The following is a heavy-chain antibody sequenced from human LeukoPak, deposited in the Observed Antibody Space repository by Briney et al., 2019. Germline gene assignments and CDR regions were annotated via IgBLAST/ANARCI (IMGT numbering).Heavy chain of an antibody. CDR3: ARGPLYYDTKYYFDY. D-gene: IGHD3-9*01. CDR1: GYTFTSYA. Sequence: ASVKVSCKASGYTFTSYAMHWVRQAPGQRLEWMGWINAGNGNTKYSQKFQGRVTITRDTSASTAYMELSSLRSEDTAVYYCARGPLYYDTKYYFDYWGQGTLVTVSS. J-gene: IGHJ4*02. V-gene: IGHV1-3*01. CDR2: INAGNGNT.